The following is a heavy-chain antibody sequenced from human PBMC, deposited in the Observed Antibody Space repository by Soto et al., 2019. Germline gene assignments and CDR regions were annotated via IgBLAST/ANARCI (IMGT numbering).Heavy chain of an antibody. CDR2: IICGGGRI. J-gene: IGHJ4*02. CDR1: GFTFSNYD. Sequence: EVQLLESGGGLVQPGGSLRLSCAASGFTFSNYDMSWVRQAPGKGLEWVSIIICGGGRIYYADSVKGRFTISRDNSKNTLKMQMNTLRAEDKDVYYCAKRRASLIFFDYRAQGTLVTVS. D-gene: IGHD3-3*01. CDR3: AKRRASLIFFDY. V-gene: IGHV3-23*01.